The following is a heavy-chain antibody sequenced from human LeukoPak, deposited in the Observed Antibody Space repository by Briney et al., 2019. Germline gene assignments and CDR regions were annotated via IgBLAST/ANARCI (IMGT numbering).Heavy chain of an antibody. V-gene: IGHV3-73*01. CDR1: GFTFSSHA. J-gene: IGHJ4*02. CDR2: IRSKANSYAT. D-gene: IGHD3-16*01. CDR3: TRYDGGEFDY. Sequence: GGSLRLSCVASGFTFSSHAMDWVRQASGKGLEWVGRIRSKANSYATAYAASVKGRFTISRDDSKNTAYLQMNSLKTEDTAVYYCTRYDGGEFDYWGQGTLVTVSS.